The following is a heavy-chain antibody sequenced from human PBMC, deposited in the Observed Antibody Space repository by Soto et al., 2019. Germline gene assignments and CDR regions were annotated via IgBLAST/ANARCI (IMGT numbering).Heavy chain of an antibody. Sequence: SETLSLTCAVYGGSFSGYYWSWIRQPPGKGLEWIGEINHSGSTNYNPSLKSRVTISVDTSKNQFSLILSSVTAVDTAVFYCARGPLSMVRGVITLNYYFDYWGQGTLVTVSS. D-gene: IGHD3-10*01. CDR2: INHSGST. CDR3: ARGPLSMVRGVITLNYYFDY. V-gene: IGHV4-34*01. J-gene: IGHJ4*02. CDR1: GGSFSGYY.